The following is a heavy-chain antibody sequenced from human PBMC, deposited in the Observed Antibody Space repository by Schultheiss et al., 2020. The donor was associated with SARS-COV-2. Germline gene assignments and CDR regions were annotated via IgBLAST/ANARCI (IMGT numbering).Heavy chain of an antibody. CDR2: IYSGGST. Sequence: GGSLRLSCAASGFTFDDYAMHWVRQAPGKGLEWVSVIYSGGSTYYADSVKGRFTISRDNSKNTLYLQMNSLRAEDTAVYYCAKLAPGIYGDYYWYFDLWGRGTLVTVSS. CDR1: GFTFDDYA. CDR3: AKLAPGIYGDYYWYFDL. V-gene: IGHV3-53*01. D-gene: IGHD4-17*01. J-gene: IGHJ2*01.